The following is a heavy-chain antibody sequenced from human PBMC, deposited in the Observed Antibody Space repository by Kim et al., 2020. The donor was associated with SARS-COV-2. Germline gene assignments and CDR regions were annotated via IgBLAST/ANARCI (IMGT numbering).Heavy chain of an antibody. CDR2: ISAYNGNT. Sequence: ASVKVSCKASGYTFTSYGISWVRQAPGQGLEWMGWISAYNGNTNYAQKLQGRVTMTTDTSTSTAYMELRSLRSDDTAVYYCARARGGYVWGSYPSDIWGQGTMVTVSS. CDR1: GYTFTSYG. D-gene: IGHD3-16*01. V-gene: IGHV1-18*01. J-gene: IGHJ3*02. CDR3: ARARGGYVWGSYPSDI.